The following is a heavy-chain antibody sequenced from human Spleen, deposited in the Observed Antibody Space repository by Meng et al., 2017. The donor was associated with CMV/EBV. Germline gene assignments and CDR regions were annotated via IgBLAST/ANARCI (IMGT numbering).Heavy chain of an antibody. D-gene: IGHD3-3*01. CDR3: ARDRRFSFDY. J-gene: IGHJ4*02. V-gene: IGHV4-39*07. CDR2: IYYSGST. Sequence: QLQLQGSGPGLVQPSETLSITCTVSGGSISSSSYYWGWIRQPPGKGLEWIGSIYYSGSTYYNPSLKSRVTISVDTSKNQFSLKLSSVTAADTAVYYCARDRRFSFDYWGQGTLVTVSS. CDR1: GGSISSSSYY.